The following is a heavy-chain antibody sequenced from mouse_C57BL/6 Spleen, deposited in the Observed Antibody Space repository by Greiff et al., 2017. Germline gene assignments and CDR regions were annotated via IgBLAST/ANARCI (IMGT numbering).Heavy chain of an antibody. Sequence: EVRGGGSGGGLVKPGGSLKLSCAASGFTFGDYGMPGVRRAPERGLGWVAYISSGTSTISYADTVRGRFTISRENAKNTLFLQMTSLRSEDTAMYYCATNYYDSSPYYAMDYWGQGTSVTVSS. D-gene: IGHD1-1*01. J-gene: IGHJ4*01. CDR1: GFTFGDYG. V-gene: IGHV5-17*01. CDR2: ISSGTSTI. CDR3: ATNYYDSSPYYAMDY.